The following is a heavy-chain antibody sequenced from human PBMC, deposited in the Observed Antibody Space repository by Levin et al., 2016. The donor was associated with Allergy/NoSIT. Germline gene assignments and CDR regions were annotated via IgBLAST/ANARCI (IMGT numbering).Heavy chain of an antibody. J-gene: IGHJ4*02. V-gene: IGHV3-21*01. Sequence: WIRQPPGKGLEWVSSISSSSSYIYYADSVKGRFTISRDNAKNSLYLQMNSLRAEDTAVYYCARVRRGCPSCYQFDYWGQGTLVTVSS. CDR3: ARVRRGCPSCYQFDY. CDR2: ISSSSSYI. D-gene: IGHD2-2*01.